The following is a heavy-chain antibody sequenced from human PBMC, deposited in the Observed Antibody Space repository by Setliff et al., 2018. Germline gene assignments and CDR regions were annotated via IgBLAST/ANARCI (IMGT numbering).Heavy chain of an antibody. CDR3: ARGVPYYNFWSGYYGPLHYFDY. CDR2: IYYSGST. Sequence: PSETLSLTCTVSGGSISSRSYYWGWIRQPPGKGLEWIGSIYYSGSTYYNPSLKSRVTISVDTSKNQFSLKLSSVTAACTAVYYCARGVPYYNFWSGYYGPLHYFDYWGQGTLVTVSS. V-gene: IGHV4-39*07. J-gene: IGHJ4*02. CDR1: GGSISSRSYY. D-gene: IGHD3-3*01.